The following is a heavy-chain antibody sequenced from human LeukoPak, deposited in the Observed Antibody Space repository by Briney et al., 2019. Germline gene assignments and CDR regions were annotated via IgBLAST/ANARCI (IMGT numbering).Heavy chain of an antibody. Sequence: ASVKVSCKASGYTFTSYGISWVRQAPGQGREWMGWISAYNGNTNYAQKLQGRVTMTTDTSTSTAYMELRSLRSDDTAVYYCARDSCSGGSCYLDYWGQGTLVTVSS. CDR3: ARDSCSGGSCYLDY. J-gene: IGHJ4*02. D-gene: IGHD2-15*01. CDR1: GYTFTSYG. V-gene: IGHV1-18*01. CDR2: ISAYNGNT.